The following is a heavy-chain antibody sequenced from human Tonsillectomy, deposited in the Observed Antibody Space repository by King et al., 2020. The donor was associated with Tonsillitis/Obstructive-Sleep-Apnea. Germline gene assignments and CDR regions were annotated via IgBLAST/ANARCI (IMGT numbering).Heavy chain of an antibody. D-gene: IGHD5-18*01. V-gene: IGHV4-34*01. CDR2: INHSGST. CDR1: GGSFSGYY. Sequence: VQLQQWGAGLLKPSETLSLTCAVYGGSFSGYYWSWIRQPPGKGLEWIGEINHSGSTNYNPSLKSRVTISVDTSNSQFSLKLSSVTAADTAVYYWARGEGYSYGYWYFDLWGRGTLVTVSS. J-gene: IGHJ2*01. CDR3: ARGEGYSYGYWYFDL.